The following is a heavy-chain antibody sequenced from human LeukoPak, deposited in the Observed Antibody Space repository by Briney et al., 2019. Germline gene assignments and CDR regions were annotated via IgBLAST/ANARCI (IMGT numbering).Heavy chain of an antibody. Sequence: PSETLSLTCTVSGGSISSYYWSWIRQPPGKGLEWIGYIYYSGSTEYNPSLRSRVTISLGMSKRQFSLNLTSVTAADTAVYYCASNTGTVFDYWGQGALVTVSS. CDR3: ASNTGTVFDY. CDR1: GGSISSYY. J-gene: IGHJ4*02. D-gene: IGHD7-27*01. V-gene: IGHV4-59*01. CDR2: IYYSGST.